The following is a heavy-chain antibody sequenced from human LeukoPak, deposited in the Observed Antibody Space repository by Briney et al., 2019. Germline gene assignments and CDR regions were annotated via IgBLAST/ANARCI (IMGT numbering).Heavy chain of an antibody. CDR3: ARGPSGWGSLDS. CDR2: INSDGSST. J-gene: IGHJ4*02. CDR1: GFTFSSYW. D-gene: IGHD7-27*01. V-gene: IGHV3-74*01. Sequence: GGSLRLSCAASGFTFSSYWTHWVRKAPGKGLVWVSRINSDGSSTNYADSVKGRFTISRDNAKNTLYLQVNSLRAEDTAVYYCARGPSGWGSLDSWGQGTLVTVSS.